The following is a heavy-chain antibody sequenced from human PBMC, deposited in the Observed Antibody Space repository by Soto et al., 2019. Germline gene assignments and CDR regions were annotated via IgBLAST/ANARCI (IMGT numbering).Heavy chain of an antibody. Sequence: QLQLQESGPGLVKPSETLSLTCTVSGGSISSSSYYWGWIRQPPGKGLEWIGSIYYSGSTYYNPSLKSRVTISVDTSKNQFSLKLSSVTAADTAVYYCARHSRQQLVFDYWGQGTLVTVSS. J-gene: IGHJ4*02. CDR1: GGSISSSSYY. V-gene: IGHV4-39*01. D-gene: IGHD6-13*01. CDR3: ARHSRQQLVFDY. CDR2: IYYSGST.